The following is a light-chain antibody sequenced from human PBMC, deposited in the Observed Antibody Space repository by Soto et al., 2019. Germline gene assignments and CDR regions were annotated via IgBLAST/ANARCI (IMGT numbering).Light chain of an antibody. J-gene: IGKJ1*01. CDR2: GAS. Sequence: EIVLTQSPGTLSLSPGERATLSCRASQSVSSNLAWYQQKPDQAPRLLIYGASTRATGIPDRFSGSGSGTDFTLTISRLEPEDFAVYYCQQYGSSGTFGQGTKVDIK. CDR3: QQYGSSGT. CDR1: QSVSSN. V-gene: IGKV3-20*01.